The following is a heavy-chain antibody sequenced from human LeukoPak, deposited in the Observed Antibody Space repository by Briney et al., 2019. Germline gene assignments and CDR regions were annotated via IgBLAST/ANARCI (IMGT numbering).Heavy chain of an antibody. V-gene: IGHV4-34*01. CDR3: ASRGGDIVVVPAERFDY. Sequence: PSETLSLTCAVYGGSFSGYYWSWIRQPPGKGLEWIGEINHSGSTNYNPSLKSRVTRSVDTSKNQFSLKLSSVTAADTAVYYCASRGGDIVVVPAERFDYWGQGTLVTVSS. J-gene: IGHJ4*02. CDR2: INHSGST. CDR1: GGSFSGYY. D-gene: IGHD2-2*01.